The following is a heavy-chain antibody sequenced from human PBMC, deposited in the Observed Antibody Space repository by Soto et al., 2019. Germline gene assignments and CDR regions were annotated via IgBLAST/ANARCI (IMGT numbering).Heavy chain of an antibody. D-gene: IGHD3-10*01. CDR1: GHLFNNHW. V-gene: IGHV5-51*01. J-gene: IGHJ5*02. Sequence: RWESLKISCRGPGHLFNNHWIGWVRQTPGKGLEWMGLIFTRDSETRTSPSFQGHVSFSVDNSINTVYLQWTSLKTTDTGIYFCARGYFDSGHGYDLWGQGTLVTVSS. CDR3: ARGYFDSGHGYDL. CDR2: IFTRDSET.